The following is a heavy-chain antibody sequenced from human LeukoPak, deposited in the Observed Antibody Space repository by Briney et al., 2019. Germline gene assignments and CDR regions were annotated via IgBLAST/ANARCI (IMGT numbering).Heavy chain of an antibody. J-gene: IGHJ4*02. CDR1: GFTFSSYA. Sequence: GGSLRLSCAASGFTFSSYAMHWVRQAPGKGLEWVAVISYDGSNKYYADSVKGRFTISRDNSKNTLYLHMSSLTAEDTAVYYCAKSVDYGDYFDYWGQGTTVTVSS. V-gene: IGHV3-30*04. D-gene: IGHD4-17*01. CDR2: ISYDGSNK. CDR3: AKSVDYGDYFDY.